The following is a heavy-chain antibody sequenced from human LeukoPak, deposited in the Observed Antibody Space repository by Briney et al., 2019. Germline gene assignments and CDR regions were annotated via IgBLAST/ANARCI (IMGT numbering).Heavy chain of an antibody. CDR1: GGSFSGYY. V-gene: IGHV4-34*01. Sequence: SETLSLTCAVYGGSFSGYYWSWIRQPPGKGLEWIGEINHSGSTNYNPSLKSRVTISVDTSKNQFSLKLSSVTAADTAVYYCARGFLIRYFTSAYYYYGMDVWGQGTTVNVSS. CDR2: INHSGST. CDR3: ARGFLIRYFTSAYYYYGMDV. D-gene: IGHD3-9*01. J-gene: IGHJ6*02.